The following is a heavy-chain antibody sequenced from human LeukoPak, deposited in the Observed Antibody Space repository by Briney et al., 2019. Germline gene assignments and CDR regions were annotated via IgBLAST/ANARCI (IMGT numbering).Heavy chain of an antibody. CDR3: AGGSDIVVVPAAYDY. Sequence: GGSLRLSCAASGFTFSSYSMNWVRQAPGKGLEWVSYISSSSSTIYYADSVKGRFTISRDNAKNSLYLQMNSLRAEDTAVYYCAGGSDIVVVPAAYDYWGQGTLVTVSS. CDR2: ISSSSSTI. D-gene: IGHD2-2*01. J-gene: IGHJ4*02. CDR1: GFTFSSYS. V-gene: IGHV3-48*01.